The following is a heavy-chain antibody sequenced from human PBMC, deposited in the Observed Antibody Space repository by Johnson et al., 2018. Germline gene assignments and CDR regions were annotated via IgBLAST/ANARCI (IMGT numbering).Heavy chain of an antibody. D-gene: IGHD1-14*01. J-gene: IGHJ3*02. V-gene: IGHV3-30-3*01. CDR3: GQPAHGGCAFEI. Sequence: QVQLVESGGGLVKPGGSLRLSCAASGFTFSSYAMHWVRQAPGKGLEWVAVISYDGSNKYYADSVKGRFTISRDNYKNTLYLQMNSVRAKDTAVYYCGQPAHGGCAFEIWGQGTIVTVSS. CDR2: ISYDGSNK. CDR1: GFTFSSYA.